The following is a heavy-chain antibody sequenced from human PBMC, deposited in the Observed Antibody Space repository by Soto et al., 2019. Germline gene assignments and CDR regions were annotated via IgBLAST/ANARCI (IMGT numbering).Heavy chain of an antibody. CDR3: ARDSGYGSGASVNHYLDY. V-gene: IGHV3-49*04. J-gene: IGHJ4*01. CDR1: GFTWGDYA. D-gene: IGHD3-10*01. CDR2: IRRNAYGGTT. Sequence: GGSLRLSSTTSGFTWGDYALSWVRQAPGKGLEWVGFIRRNAYGGTTDYAASVKGRFTISRDDSKSIAYLQMDSLRAEDTAVYYCARDSGYGSGASVNHYLDYWGHGTLVTVSS.